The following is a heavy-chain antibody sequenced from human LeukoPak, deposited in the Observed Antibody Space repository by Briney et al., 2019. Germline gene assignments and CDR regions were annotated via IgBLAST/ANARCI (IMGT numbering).Heavy chain of an antibody. CDR1: GFTFSSYA. V-gene: IGHV3-23*01. CDR2: ISGSGGST. CDR3: AKDQRFKYSYVTYYFDY. J-gene: IGHJ4*02. Sequence: GGSLRLSCAASGFTFSSYAMSWVRQAPGKGLECVSAISGSGGSTYYADSVKGRFTISRDNSKNTLYLQMNSLRAEDTAVYYCAKDQRFKYSYVTYYFDYWGQGTLVTVSS. D-gene: IGHD5-18*01.